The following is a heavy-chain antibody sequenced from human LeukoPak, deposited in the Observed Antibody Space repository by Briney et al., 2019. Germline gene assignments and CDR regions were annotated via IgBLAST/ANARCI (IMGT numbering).Heavy chain of an antibody. J-gene: IGHJ4*02. CDR1: GGPFSGYY. CDR2: INHSGST. CDR3: AGSRGAH. D-gene: IGHD3-10*01. Sequence: SETLSLTCAVYGGPFSGYYWSWIRQPPGKGLEWIGEINHSGSTNYNPSLKSRVTISVDTSKNQFSLKLSSVTAADTAVYYCAGSRGAHWGQGTLVTVSS. V-gene: IGHV4-34*01.